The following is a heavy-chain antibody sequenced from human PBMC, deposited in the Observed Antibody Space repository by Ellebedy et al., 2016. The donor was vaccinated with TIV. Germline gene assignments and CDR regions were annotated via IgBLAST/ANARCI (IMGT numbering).Heavy chain of an antibody. CDR3: ARGYGSGANYYYYYGMDV. CDR1: GYSFTSYW. CDR2: IYPGDSDT. V-gene: IGHV5-51*01. Sequence: GESLKISCKGSGYSFTSYWLGWVRQMPGNRLEWMGIIYPGDSDTRYSPSFQGQVTISADKSISTAYLQWSSLKASDTAMYYCARGYGSGANYYYYYGMDVWGQGTTVTVSS. J-gene: IGHJ6*02. D-gene: IGHD3-10*01.